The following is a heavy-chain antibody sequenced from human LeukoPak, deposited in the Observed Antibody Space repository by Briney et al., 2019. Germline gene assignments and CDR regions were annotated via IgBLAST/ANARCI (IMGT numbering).Heavy chain of an antibody. CDR2: IIPILGIA. D-gene: IGHD4-23*01. J-gene: IGHJ5*02. CDR1: GGTFSSYV. Sequence: PVKVSCKASGGTFSSYVISWVRQAPGQGLEWMGRIIPILGIANYAQKFQGRVTITADKSTSTAYMELSRLTSDDTAVYFCARDRGGNSKNWFDPWGQGTLVTVSS. CDR3: ARDRGGNSKNWFDP. V-gene: IGHV1-69*04.